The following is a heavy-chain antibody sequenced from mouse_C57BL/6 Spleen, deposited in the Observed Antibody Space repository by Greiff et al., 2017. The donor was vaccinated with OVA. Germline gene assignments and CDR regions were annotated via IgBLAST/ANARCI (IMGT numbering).Heavy chain of an antibody. D-gene: IGHD1-1*01. CDR3: DKQKEVDYYGSSTYWYYDV. CDR2: IWGGGST. Sequence: VKLMESGPGLVAPSQSLSITCTVSGFSLTSYGVDWVRQSPGKGLEWLGVIWGGGSTNYNSAFMSRLSISKDNSKSQVFLNMNSLHTDDKAMYYCDKQKEVDYYGSSTYWYYDVWGTGTTLTVSS. V-gene: IGHV2-9*01. CDR1: GFSLTSYG. J-gene: IGHJ1*03.